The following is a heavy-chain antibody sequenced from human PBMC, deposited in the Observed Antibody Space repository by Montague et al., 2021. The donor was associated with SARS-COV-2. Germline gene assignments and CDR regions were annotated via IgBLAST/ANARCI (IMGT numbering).Heavy chain of an antibody. CDR1: GGSISSYY. J-gene: IGHJ5*02. CDR2: IYTSGST. CDR3: ARDVGVPLAPPYSWFDP. V-gene: IGHV4-4*07. Sequence: ETLSLTRSVSGGSISSYYWSWIRQPAGKGLEWIGRIYTSGSTHFNPSLRSRVTMSVDTSKNQFSLKLSSVTAADTAVYYCARDVGVPLAPPYSWFDPWGQGTLVTVSS. D-gene: IGHD2-2*01.